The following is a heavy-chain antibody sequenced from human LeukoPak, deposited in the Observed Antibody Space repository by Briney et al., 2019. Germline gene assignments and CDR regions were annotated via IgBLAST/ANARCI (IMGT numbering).Heavy chain of an antibody. CDR3: ARERAGIAAAGTVYFDY. J-gene: IGHJ4*02. CDR2: INPNSGGT. D-gene: IGHD6-13*01. V-gene: IGHV1-2*02. CDR1: GYTFTGYY. Sequence: ASVKVSCKASGYTFTGYYMHWVRQAPGQGLEWMGWINPNSGGTNYAQKFQGRVTMTRDTSISTAYMELSRLRSDDTAVYYRARERAGIAAAGTVYFDYWGQGTLVTVSS.